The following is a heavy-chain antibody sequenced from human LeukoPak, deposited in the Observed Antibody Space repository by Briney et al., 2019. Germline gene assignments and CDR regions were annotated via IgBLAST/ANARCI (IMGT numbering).Heavy chain of an antibody. V-gene: IGHV1-18*01. D-gene: IGHD2-2*01. CDR3: ARDGQPYCSSTSCHLDY. J-gene: IGHJ4*02. CDR1: GYTFTSYG. Sequence: ASVKVSCTASGYTFTSYGISWVRQAPGQGLEWLGWISVYNGHTNYAQKLQGRVTMTTDTSTTTAYMELRTLRSDDTAVYYCARDGQPYCSSTSCHLDYWGQGTLVTVSS. CDR2: ISVYNGHT.